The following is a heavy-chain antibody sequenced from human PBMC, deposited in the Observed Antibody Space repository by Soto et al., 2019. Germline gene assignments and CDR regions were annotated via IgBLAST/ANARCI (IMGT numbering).Heavy chain of an antibody. CDR1: GGSISSSSFH. V-gene: IGHV4-39*07. Sequence: SETLSLTCTVSGGSISSSSFHWGWIRQPPGKGLEWIGSIYYSGSTYYSPSLKSRVTISVDTSKNQFSLKLTSVTAADTAVYYCARDKITGLFDYWGQGTLVTVSS. CDR3: ARDKITGLFDY. CDR2: IYYSGST. J-gene: IGHJ4*02. D-gene: IGHD2-8*02.